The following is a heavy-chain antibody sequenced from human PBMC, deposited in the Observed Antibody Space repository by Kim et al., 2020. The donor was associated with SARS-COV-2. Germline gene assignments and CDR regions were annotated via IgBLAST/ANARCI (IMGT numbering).Heavy chain of an antibody. J-gene: IGHJ2*01. CDR3: ATGIPWSYADGWYFDL. Sequence: ASVKVSCKVSGYTLTELSMHWVRQAPGKGLEWMGGFDPEDGETIYAQKFQGRVTMTEDTSTDTAYMELSSLRSEDTAVYYCATGIPWSYADGWYFDLWGRGTLVTVSS. CDR2: FDPEDGET. V-gene: IGHV1-24*01. CDR1: GYTLTELS. D-gene: IGHD1-26*01.